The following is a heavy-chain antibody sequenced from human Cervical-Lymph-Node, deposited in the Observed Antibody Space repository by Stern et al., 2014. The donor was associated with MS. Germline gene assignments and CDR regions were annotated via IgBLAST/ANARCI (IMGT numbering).Heavy chain of an antibody. CDR1: GFTFSVYW. CDR3: GRFTRGSPSDY. J-gene: IGHJ4*02. CDR2: IRYDGSDK. D-gene: IGHD3-10*01. V-gene: IGHV3-7*01. Sequence: EVQLVQSGGGLVQPGESLTLSCVASGFTFSVYWMSWVRQAPGKGLEWLANIRYDGSDKYYVDSVKGRFTISRDNAKNSLYLQMNSLRGEDTAVYFCGRFTRGSPSDYWGQGTQVTVSP.